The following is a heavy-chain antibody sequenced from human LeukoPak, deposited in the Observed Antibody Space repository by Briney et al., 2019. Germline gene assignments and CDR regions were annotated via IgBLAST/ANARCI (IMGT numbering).Heavy chain of an antibody. D-gene: IGHD3-10*01. CDR1: GFTFSSYS. CDR2: ITSSSSSI. V-gene: IGHV3-48*02. Sequence: GGSLRLSCAASGFTFSSYSMDWVRQAPGKGLEWVSYITSSSSSIYYADSVKGRFTISRDNANNSLYLQMNSLRDEDTAIYYCARSWNYNLDYWGQGTLVTVSS. CDR3: ARSWNYNLDY. J-gene: IGHJ4*02.